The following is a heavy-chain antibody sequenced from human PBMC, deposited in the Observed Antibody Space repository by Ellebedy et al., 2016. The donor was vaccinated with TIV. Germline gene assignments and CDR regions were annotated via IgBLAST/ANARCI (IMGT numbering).Heavy chain of an antibody. CDR2: INPIGGST. Sequence: AASVKVSCKAVGYTFTNYHIHWVRQAPGQGLEWMGMINPIGGSTNYAQQFQGRVTMTRDTSTGTVYMDMSSLRSEDTAVYYCARGGGSSSYYFYYGMDVWGQGTTVTVSS. CDR3: ARGGGSSSYYFYYGMDV. CDR1: GYTFTNYH. V-gene: IGHV1-46*01. D-gene: IGHD3-10*01. J-gene: IGHJ6*02.